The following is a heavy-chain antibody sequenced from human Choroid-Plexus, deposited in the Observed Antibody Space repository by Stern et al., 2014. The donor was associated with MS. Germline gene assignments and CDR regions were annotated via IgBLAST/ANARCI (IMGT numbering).Heavy chain of an antibody. V-gene: IGHV4-34*01. CDR1: GGSFSGYY. J-gene: IGHJ6*02. CDR2: IDRGGDP. CDR3: VRERCINTRCYGGRFGYYYYGMDV. D-gene: IGHD2-2*01. Sequence: VQLQQWGAGLLKPSETLSLTCAVYGGSFSGYYWSWIRQSPGKGLEWIGEIDRGGDPNYTPPLKSQIPKQVEGSKTHLPLNLGAVTAADTAIYYCVRERCINTRCYGGRFGYYYYGMDVWGQGTTVTVSS.